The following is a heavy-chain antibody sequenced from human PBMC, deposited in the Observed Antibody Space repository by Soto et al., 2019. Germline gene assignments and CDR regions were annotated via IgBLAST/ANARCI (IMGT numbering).Heavy chain of an antibody. CDR1: GFTFSNAW. Sequence: PGGSLRLSCAASGFTFSNAWMNWVRQAPGTGLEWVGRIKSKSNGGTTDYAEPVKGRFTISRDDSKNTVYLQMNSLKTKDTGLYYCATDPRGGNDYWGQGTLVTVSS. CDR2: IKSKSNGGTT. V-gene: IGHV3-15*01. J-gene: IGHJ4*02. D-gene: IGHD3-16*01. CDR3: ATDPRGGNDY.